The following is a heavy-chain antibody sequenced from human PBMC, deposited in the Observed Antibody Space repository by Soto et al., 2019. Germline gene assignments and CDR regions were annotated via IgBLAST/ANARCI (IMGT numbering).Heavy chain of an antibody. CDR1: GYTFIGYY. CDR3: GRDGVGATPLGWFDP. D-gene: IGHD1-26*01. Sequence: QVQLVQSGAEVKKPGASVKVSCKASGYTFIGYYIHWVRQAPGQGLDWMGRINPRSGDTTYAQKFQGRLTMTRDTSISTAYMELRSLRSDDTAVYYCGRDGVGATPLGWFDPWGQGSLVTVSS. V-gene: IGHV1-2*06. CDR2: INPRSGDT. J-gene: IGHJ5*02.